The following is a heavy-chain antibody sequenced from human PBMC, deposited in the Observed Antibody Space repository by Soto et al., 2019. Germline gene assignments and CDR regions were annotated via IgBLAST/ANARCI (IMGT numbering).Heavy chain of an antibody. CDR3: VQRGSRGYYAASDF. CDR1: GVTFSSFA. J-gene: IGHJ4*02. D-gene: IGHD3-22*01. Sequence: PSGSLRLACAASGVTFSSFAIAWCRQAPGKGLEGGSGLRDNGGATYYAHSVRSRFTISRDKSKNTLYLQLNSLRGEDTAAYYCVQRGSRGYYAASDFGGKGTLVPVSP. CDR2: LRDNGGAT. V-gene: IGHV3-23*01.